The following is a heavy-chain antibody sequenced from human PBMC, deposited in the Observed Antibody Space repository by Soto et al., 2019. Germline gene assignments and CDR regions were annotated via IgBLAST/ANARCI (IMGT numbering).Heavy chain of an antibody. Sequence: SLRLSCAASGFTFDDYAIHWVRQAPGKGLEWVSGISWNSGSIGYADSVKGRFTISRDNAKNSLYLQMNSLRAEDTALYYCAKDVGKMATAGIWGQGTMVTVSS. V-gene: IGHV3-9*01. D-gene: IGHD5-12*01. CDR3: AKDVGKMATAGI. J-gene: IGHJ3*02. CDR2: ISWNSGSI. CDR1: GFTFDDYA.